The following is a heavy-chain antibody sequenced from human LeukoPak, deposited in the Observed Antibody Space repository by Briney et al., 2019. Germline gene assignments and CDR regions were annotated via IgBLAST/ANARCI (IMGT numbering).Heavy chain of an antibody. Sequence: GGCLRLSCAASGFTFSSYSMNWVRQAPGKGLEWVSSISSSSSCIYYADSVKGRFTISRDNAKNSLYLQMNSLRAEDTAVYYCAREGVTDYYDSSGYSDYWGQGTLVTVSS. CDR1: GFTFSSYS. D-gene: IGHD3-22*01. V-gene: IGHV3-21*01. CDR2: ISSSSSCI. CDR3: AREGVTDYYDSSGYSDY. J-gene: IGHJ4*02.